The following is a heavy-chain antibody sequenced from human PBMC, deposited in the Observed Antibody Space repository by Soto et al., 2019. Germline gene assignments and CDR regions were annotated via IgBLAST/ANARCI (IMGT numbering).Heavy chain of an antibody. CDR1: GYTFTSYD. J-gene: IGHJ4*02. CDR2: MNPNSGNT. V-gene: IGHV1-8*01. Sequence: ASVKVSCKASGYTFTSYDINWVQQATGRGLEWMGWMNPNSGNTGYAQKFQGRVTMTRNTSISTAYMEPSSLRSEDTAVYYCARVTTRLLPRGFFDYWGQGTLVTVSS. D-gene: IGHD2-15*01. CDR3: ARVTTRLLPRGFFDY.